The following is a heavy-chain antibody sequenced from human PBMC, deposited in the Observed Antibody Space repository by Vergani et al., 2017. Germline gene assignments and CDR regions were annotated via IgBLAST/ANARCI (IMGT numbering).Heavy chain of an antibody. CDR1: GFTFDDYA. CDR2: ISWNSGSI. D-gene: IGHD5-18*01. CDR3: AKDVGVGLWLQGSSKGEIRYFDY. V-gene: IGHV3-9*01. J-gene: IGHJ4*02. Sequence: EVQLVESGGGLVQPGRSLRLSCAASGFTFDDYAMHWVRQAPGKGLEWVSGISWNSGSIGYADSVKGRFTISRDNAKNSLYLQMNSLRAEDTAVYYCAKDVGVGLWLQGSSKGEIRYFDYWGQGTLVTVSS.